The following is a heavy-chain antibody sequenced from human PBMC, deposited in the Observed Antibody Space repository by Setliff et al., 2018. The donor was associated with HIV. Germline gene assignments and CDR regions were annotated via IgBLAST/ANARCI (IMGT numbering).Heavy chain of an antibody. V-gene: IGHV3-30*02. D-gene: IGHD6-13*01. CDR1: GFTFSAYG. Sequence: GGSLRLSCAASGFTFSAYGMHWVRQAPGKGLEWVAFIRYDGSNKYYADSAKGRFTISRDNSKNTLYLQMNSLRAEDTAVYYCGKVKGIEAAGSSAFDIWGQGTMATVSS. CDR2: IRYDGSNK. J-gene: IGHJ3*02. CDR3: GKVKGIEAAGSSAFDI.